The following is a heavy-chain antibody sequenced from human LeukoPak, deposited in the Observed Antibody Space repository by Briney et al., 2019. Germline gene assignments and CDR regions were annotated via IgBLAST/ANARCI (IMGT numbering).Heavy chain of an antibody. D-gene: IGHD3-3*01. CDR1: GCPFTSYW. CDR2: IYPGDSDT. J-gene: IGHJ4*02. Sequence: ISGQGSGCPFTSYWIGWVRQLPGKGLEGMGIIYPGDSDTRYSPSFQGQVTISADKSISTAYLQWSSLKASDTAMYYCARHEDDFWSGYPDVWGQGTLVTVSS. V-gene: IGHV5-51*01. CDR3: ARHEDDFWSGYPDV.